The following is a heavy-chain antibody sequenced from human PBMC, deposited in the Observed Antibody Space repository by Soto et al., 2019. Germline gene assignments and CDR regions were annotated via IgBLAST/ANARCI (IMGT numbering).Heavy chain of an antibody. V-gene: IGHV3-23*01. CDR1: GFTFSSYA. D-gene: IGHD3-3*01. CDR2: ISGSGGST. Sequence: GGSLRLSCAASGFTFSSYAMSWVRQAPGKGLEWVSAISGSGGSTYYADSVKGRFTISRDNSKNTLYLQMNSLRAEDTAVYYCAKPRSLRFLEWLPYNWFDPWCQGTLVTVSS. CDR3: AKPRSLRFLEWLPYNWFDP. J-gene: IGHJ5*02.